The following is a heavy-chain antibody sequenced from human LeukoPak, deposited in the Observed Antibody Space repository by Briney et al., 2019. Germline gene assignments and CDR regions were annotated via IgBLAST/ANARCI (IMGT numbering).Heavy chain of an antibody. CDR3: AGSPYYYDSSGYYYESYFDY. CDR1: GGSISSYY. CDR2: IYTSGST. J-gene: IGHJ4*02. Sequence: SETLPLTCTVSGGSISSYYWSWIRQPAGKGLEWIGRIYTSGSTNYNPSLKSRVTMSVDTSKNQFSLKLSSVTAADTAVYYCAGSPYYYDSSGYYYESYFDYWGQGTLVTVSS. D-gene: IGHD3-22*01. V-gene: IGHV4-4*07.